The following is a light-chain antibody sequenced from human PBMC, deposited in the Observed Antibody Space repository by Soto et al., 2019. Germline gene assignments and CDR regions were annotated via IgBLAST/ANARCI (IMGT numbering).Light chain of an antibody. J-gene: IGKJ2*01. CDR1: QSISSN. V-gene: IGKV3-15*01. CDR2: GAS. CDR3: QQYSSWPPYT. Sequence: EIVMTQSPATLSVSPGERATLSCRASQSISSNLAWYQQKPGQAPRLLIYGASTRATEIPDRFSGSGSGTELTLTISSLQSEDFAIYYCQQYSSWPPYTFGQGTKLEIK.